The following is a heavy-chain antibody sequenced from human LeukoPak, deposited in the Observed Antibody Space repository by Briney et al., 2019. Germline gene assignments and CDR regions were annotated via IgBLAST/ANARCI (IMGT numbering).Heavy chain of an antibody. Sequence: GGTLRLSCVASGFTFSTYGMSSVRQAPGKGLEWVSAISGSGGITYYADSVKGRFTISRDNSKNTLYLQMNRLRAEDTAVYYCAKDGGEYYDILTGYYPRLYYMDVWGKGTTVTISS. D-gene: IGHD3-9*01. J-gene: IGHJ6*03. V-gene: IGHV3-23*01. CDR1: GFTFSTYG. CDR2: ISGSGGIT. CDR3: AKDGGEYYDILTGYYPRLYYMDV.